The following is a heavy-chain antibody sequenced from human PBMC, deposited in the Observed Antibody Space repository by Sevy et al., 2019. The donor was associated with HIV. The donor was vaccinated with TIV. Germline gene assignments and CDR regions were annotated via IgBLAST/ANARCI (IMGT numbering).Heavy chain of an antibody. Sequence: GGSLRLSCVASGFTFSSYEMNWVHQAPGKGLEWVSYISNSGTSMYYSNSVKGRFTISRDKARNSLYLQMNSLRAEDTAVYYCARDLPPSATTVAHFDCWGQGTLVTVSS. CDR3: ARDLPPSATTVAHFDC. J-gene: IGHJ4*02. V-gene: IGHV3-48*03. CDR1: GFTFSSYE. CDR2: ISNSGTSM. D-gene: IGHD4-17*01.